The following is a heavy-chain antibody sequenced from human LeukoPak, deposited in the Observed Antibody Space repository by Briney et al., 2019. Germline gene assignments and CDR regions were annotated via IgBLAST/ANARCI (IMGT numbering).Heavy chain of an antibody. J-gene: IGHJ4*02. CDR1: GFTFSSYE. CDR3: ARGFGSWFNFDY. D-gene: IGHD6-13*01. Sequence: GGSLRLSCAASGFTFSSYEMNWVRQAPGKGLEWVSYISSSGSTIYYADSVKGRFTISRDNAKNSLYLQMNSLRAEDTAVYYCARGFGSWFNFDYWGQGTLVTVSS. V-gene: IGHV3-48*03. CDR2: ISSSGSTI.